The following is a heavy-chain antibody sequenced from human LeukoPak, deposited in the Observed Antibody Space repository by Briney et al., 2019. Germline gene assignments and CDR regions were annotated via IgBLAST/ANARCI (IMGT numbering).Heavy chain of an antibody. D-gene: IGHD3-10*01. Sequence: GGSLRLSCAASGFTFSSYGMHWVRQAPGKGLEWLAGIATDGSFAYYADSVKGRFTLSRDNSKNTLYLQMDSLRTEDTAVYYCAKDSKTLHYYGSGSYPDYWGQGTLVTVSS. CDR2: IATDGSFA. V-gene: IGHV3-30*18. CDR3: AKDSKTLHYYGSGSYPDY. CDR1: GFTFSSYG. J-gene: IGHJ4*02.